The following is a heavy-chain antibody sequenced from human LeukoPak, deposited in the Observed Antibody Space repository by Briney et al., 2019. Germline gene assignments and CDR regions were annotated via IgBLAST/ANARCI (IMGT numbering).Heavy chain of an antibody. V-gene: IGHV3-15*01. Sequence: GGSLRLSCAAAGCTFTNAWMTWVRQAPGKGLEWVGRIKGKTDAGTIAYAAPVKGRFTISRDDSKNPLYLQLSSLKTDDTAVYYCTPGELNWGQGTLVTVSS. CDR2: IKGKTDAGTI. D-gene: IGHD2-21*01. CDR1: GCTFTNAW. CDR3: TPGELN. J-gene: IGHJ4*02.